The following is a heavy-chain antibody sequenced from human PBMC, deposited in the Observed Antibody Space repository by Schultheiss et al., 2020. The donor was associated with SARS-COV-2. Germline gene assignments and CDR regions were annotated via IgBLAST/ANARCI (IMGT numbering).Heavy chain of an antibody. CDR2: MHYSGST. CDR1: GGSFSGYY. Sequence: SETLSLTCAVYGGSFSGYYWSWIRQPPGKRMEWIGSMHYSGSTYYNPSLKSRVTISVDTSKNQFSLKLSSVTAADTAVYYCARSSGYGDPLVDYWGQGTLVTVSS. V-gene: IGHV4-34*01. J-gene: IGHJ4*02. D-gene: IGHD4-17*01. CDR3: ARSSGYGDPLVDY.